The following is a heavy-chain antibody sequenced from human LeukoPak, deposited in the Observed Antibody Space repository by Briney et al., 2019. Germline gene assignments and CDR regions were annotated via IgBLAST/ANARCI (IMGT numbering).Heavy chain of an antibody. CDR2: INHSGST. J-gene: IGHJ4*02. D-gene: IGHD5-18*01. CDR1: GGSFSGYY. V-gene: IGHV4-34*01. Sequence: PSETLSLTCAVYGGSFSGYYWSWIRQPPGKGLEWIGEINHSGSTNYNPSLKSRVTISVDTSKNQFSLKLSSVTAADTAVYYCATQGYSYGHTFDYWGQGTLVTVSS. CDR3: ATQGYSYGHTFDY.